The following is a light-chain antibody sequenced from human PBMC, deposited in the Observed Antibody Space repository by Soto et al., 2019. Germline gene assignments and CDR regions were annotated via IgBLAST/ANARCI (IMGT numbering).Light chain of an antibody. V-gene: IGKV3-20*01. J-gene: IGKJ1*01. CDR2: GAS. CDR1: QSVSSNY. CDR3: QQYGSSPT. Sequence: EIVLTQSPSNLSLSPGETATLSCRASQSVSSNYLAWYQQKPGQAPRLLIYGASSRSTGIPDRFSGSGGGTVFSLTISSLGPEDFVVYYCQQYGSSPTFGQGTKVDIK.